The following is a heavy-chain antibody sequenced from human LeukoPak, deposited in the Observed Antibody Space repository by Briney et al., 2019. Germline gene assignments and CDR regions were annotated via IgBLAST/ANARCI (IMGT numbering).Heavy chain of an antibody. D-gene: IGHD4-23*01. Sequence: PGGSLRLSCAASGFTFRNYGMHWVRQAPGKGLEWVAIISYDGSNKYYTDSVKGRFTISRDNSKNTLYLQMNSLRAEDTAVYYCANVSLRWRGYVDYWGQGTLVTVSS. CDR2: ISYDGSNK. CDR1: GFTFRNYG. CDR3: ANVSLRWRGYVDY. J-gene: IGHJ4*02. V-gene: IGHV3-30*18.